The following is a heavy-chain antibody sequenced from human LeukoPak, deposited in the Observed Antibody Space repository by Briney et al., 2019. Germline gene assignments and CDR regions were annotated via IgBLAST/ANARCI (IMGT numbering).Heavy chain of an antibody. CDR2: IYYSGST. CDR1: GGSISSSSYY. Sequence: SETLSLTCTVSGGSISSSSYYWGWIRQPPGKGLEWIGSIYYSGSTYYNPSLKSRVTISVDTSKNQFSLKLSSVTAADTAVYYCARDVRTTTVPRGGFDYWGQGTLVTVSS. J-gene: IGHJ4*02. V-gene: IGHV4-39*07. CDR3: ARDVRTTTVPRGGFDY. D-gene: IGHD4-17*01.